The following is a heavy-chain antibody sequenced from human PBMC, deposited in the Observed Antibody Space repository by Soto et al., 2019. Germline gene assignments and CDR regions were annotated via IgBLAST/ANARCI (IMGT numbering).Heavy chain of an antibody. Sequence: PGGSLRLSCAASGFTFSSYAMHWVRQAPGKGLEWVAVISYDGSNKYYADSVKGRFTISRDNSKNTLYLQMNSLRAEDTAVYYCARDRALYCSSTSCFGNGMDVWGHGTTVTVSS. CDR1: GFTFSSYA. V-gene: IGHV3-30-3*01. CDR2: ISYDGSNK. J-gene: IGHJ6*02. D-gene: IGHD2-2*01. CDR3: ARDRALYCSSTSCFGNGMDV.